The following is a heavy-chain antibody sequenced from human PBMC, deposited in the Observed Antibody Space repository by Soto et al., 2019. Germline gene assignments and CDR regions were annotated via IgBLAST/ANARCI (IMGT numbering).Heavy chain of an antibody. CDR1: GFTFSSYS. J-gene: IGHJ4*02. Sequence: PGGSLRLSCAASGFTFSSYSMDWVRQASGKGLEWVGRIRSKANSYATAYAASVKGRFTISRDDSKNTAYLQMNSLKTEDTAVYYCTRLRPPPSEYWGQGTLVTVSS. CDR2: IRSKANSYAT. CDR3: TRLRPPPSEY. V-gene: IGHV3-73*01.